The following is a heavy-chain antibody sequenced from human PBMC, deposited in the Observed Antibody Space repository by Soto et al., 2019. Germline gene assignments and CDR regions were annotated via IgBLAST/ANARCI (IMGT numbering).Heavy chain of an antibody. D-gene: IGHD1-26*01. CDR2: ISSSSSYI. Sequence: PGGSLRLSCAASGFTFSSYSMNWVRQAPGKGLEWVSSISSSSSYIYYADSVKGRFTISRDNAKNSLYLQMNSLRAEDTAVYYCAREKWELLTGAALDIWGQGTMVTVSS. J-gene: IGHJ3*02. CDR3: AREKWELLTGAALDI. CDR1: GFTFSSYS. V-gene: IGHV3-21*01.